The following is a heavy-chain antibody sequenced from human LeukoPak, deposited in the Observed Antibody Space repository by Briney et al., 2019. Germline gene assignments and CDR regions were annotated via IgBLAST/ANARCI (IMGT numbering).Heavy chain of an antibody. CDR1: GDSLSSNSAS. CDR2: TYYRSKWRN. CDR3: ARDRNGYCDSTSCYRRTHFFYYGMDV. J-gene: IGHJ6*02. D-gene: IGHD2-2*01. V-gene: IGHV6-1*01. Sequence: SQTLSLTCAISGDSLSSNSASWNWIRQSPSRGLEWLGRTYYRSKWRNDYAVSVKSRITISPDTSKNQFSLQLNSVTAADTAVYYCARDRNGYCDSTSCYRRTHFFYYGMDVWGQGTTVTVSS.